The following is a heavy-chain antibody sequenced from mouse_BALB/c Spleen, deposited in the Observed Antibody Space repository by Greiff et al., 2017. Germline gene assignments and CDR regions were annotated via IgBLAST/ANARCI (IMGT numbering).Heavy chain of an antibody. CDR1: GFNIKDTY. J-gene: IGHJ1*01. V-gene: IGHV14-3*02. CDR2: IDPANGNT. CDR3: ARDWGSSWYFDV. Sequence: EVQLQQSGAELVKPGASVKLSCTASGFNIKDTYMHWVKQRPEQGLEWIGRIDPANGNTKYDPKFQGKATITADTSSNTAYLQLSSLTSEDTAVYYCARDWGSSWYFDVWGAGTTVTVSS. D-gene: IGHD1-1*01.